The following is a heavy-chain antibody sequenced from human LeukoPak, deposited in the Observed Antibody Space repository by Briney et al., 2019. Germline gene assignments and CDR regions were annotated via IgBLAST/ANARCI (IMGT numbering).Heavy chain of an antibody. V-gene: IGHV5-51*01. Sequence: GGSLQISCKGSGSSFTSYWIGWVRQLPGKGLEWMGIIYPGDSDTRYSPSFQGQVTISADKSISTAYVQWSSLKASDTAMYYCARYDSSVVDYWGQGTLVTVSS. CDR3: ARYDSSVVDY. CDR1: GSSFTSYW. D-gene: IGHD3-22*01. CDR2: IYPGDSDT. J-gene: IGHJ4*02.